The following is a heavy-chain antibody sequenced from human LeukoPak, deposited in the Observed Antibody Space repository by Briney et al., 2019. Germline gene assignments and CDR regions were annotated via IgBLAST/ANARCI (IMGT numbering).Heavy chain of an antibody. CDR1: GYTFTSYG. D-gene: IGHD2-2*01. Sequence: ASVKVSCKASGYTFTSYGISWVRQAPGQGLEWMGWISAYNGNTNYAQKFQGRVTITRDTSISTAYMELSSLRSEDTAVYYCARRARDCSRTSCFDYYYYTDVWGKGTTVTVSS. CDR3: ARRARDCSRTSCFDYYYYTDV. V-gene: IGHV1-18*01. CDR2: ISAYNGNT. J-gene: IGHJ6*03.